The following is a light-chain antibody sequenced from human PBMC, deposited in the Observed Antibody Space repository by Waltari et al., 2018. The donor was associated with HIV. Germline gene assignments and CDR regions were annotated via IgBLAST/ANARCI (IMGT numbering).Light chain of an antibody. CDR2: QVT. CDR3: CSYTASSSSYVI. CDR1: RSVVGGKNI. J-gene: IGLJ2*01. V-gene: IGLV2-23*02. Sequence: QSPLTQPAPVSGSPGRAITTSGTGTRSVVGGKNIVPWYPQYPAKAPRLMIYQVTERPSGVSNRFSGSKSGNTASLTISGLQAEDEADYYCCSYTASSSSYVIFGGGTKVTVL.